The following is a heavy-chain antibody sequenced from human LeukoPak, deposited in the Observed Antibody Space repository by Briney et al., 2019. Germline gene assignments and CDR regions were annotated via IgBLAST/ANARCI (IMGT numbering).Heavy chain of an antibody. J-gene: IGHJ3*02. Sequence: PGGSLRLSCAASGFTFSSYAMSWVRQAPGKGLEWVSAISGSGGSTYYADSVKGRFTISRDNSKNTLYLQMNSLRAEDTAVYYCASLGAQGNAFDIWGQGTMVTVSS. V-gene: IGHV3-23*01. CDR3: ASLGAQGNAFDI. D-gene: IGHD1-26*01. CDR1: GFTFSSYA. CDR2: ISGSGGST.